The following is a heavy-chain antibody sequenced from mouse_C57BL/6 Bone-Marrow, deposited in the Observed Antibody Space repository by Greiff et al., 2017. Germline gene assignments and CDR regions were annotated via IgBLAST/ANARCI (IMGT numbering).Heavy chain of an antibody. CDR1: GYSFTSYY. V-gene: IGHV1-66*01. Sequence: VKLQESGPELVKPGASVKISCKASGYSFTSYYIHWVKQRPGQGLEWIGWIYPGSGNTKYNEKFKGKATLTADTSSSTAYMQLSSLTSEDSAVYYCRIYYYGSSPFAYWGQGTLVTVSA. D-gene: IGHD1-1*01. J-gene: IGHJ3*01. CDR2: IYPGSGNT. CDR3: RIYYYGSSPFAY.